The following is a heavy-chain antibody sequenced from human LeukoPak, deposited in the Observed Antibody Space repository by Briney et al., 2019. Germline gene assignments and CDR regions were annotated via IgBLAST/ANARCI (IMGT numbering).Heavy chain of an antibody. CDR2: ISAYNANT. Sequence: ASVKVSCKASGYTFTSYGISWVRQAPGQGLEWMGWISAYNANTNYAQKLQGRVTMTTDTSTSTAYMELRSLRSDDTAVYYCARDPLYYYDSSGYYGHGAFDIWGQGTMVTVSS. D-gene: IGHD3-22*01. J-gene: IGHJ3*02. V-gene: IGHV1-18*01. CDR3: ARDPLYYYDSSGYYGHGAFDI. CDR1: GYTFTSYG.